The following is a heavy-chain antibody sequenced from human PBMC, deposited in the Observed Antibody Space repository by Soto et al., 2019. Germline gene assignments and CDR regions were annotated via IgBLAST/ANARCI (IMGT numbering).Heavy chain of an antibody. J-gene: IGHJ4*02. CDR3: AKDDRKAARPLDFDY. CDR2: ISGSGGST. D-gene: IGHD6-6*01. V-gene: IGHV3-23*01. CDR1: GFTFSSYA. Sequence: EVQLLESGGGLVQPGGSLRLSCAASGFTFSSYAMSWVRQAPGKGLEWVSAISGSGGSTYYADSVKGRFTISRDNSKNNLYLQMNSLSSEDTAVYYCAKDDRKAARPLDFDYWGQGTLVTVSS.